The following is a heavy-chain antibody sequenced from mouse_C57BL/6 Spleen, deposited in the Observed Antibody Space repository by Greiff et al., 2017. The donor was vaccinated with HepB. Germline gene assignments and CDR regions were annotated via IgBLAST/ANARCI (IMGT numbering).Heavy chain of an antibody. D-gene: IGHD1-1*01. CDR2: INYDGSST. J-gene: IGHJ2*01. Sequence: VQLKESEGGLVQPGSSMKLSCTASGFTFSDYYMAWVRQVPEKGLEWVANINYDGSSTYYLDSLKSRFIISRDNAKNILYLQMSSLKSEDTATYYCAREGYGSSPYYFDYWGQSTTLTVSS. CDR1: GFTFSDYY. CDR3: AREGYGSSPYYFDY. V-gene: IGHV5-16*01.